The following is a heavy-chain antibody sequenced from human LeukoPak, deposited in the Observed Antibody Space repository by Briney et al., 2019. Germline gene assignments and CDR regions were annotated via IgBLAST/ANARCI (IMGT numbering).Heavy chain of an antibody. CDR1: GYSFTSYW. D-gene: IGHD2-2*01. CDR3: ATPYPREYCSTSTCYFNY. V-gene: IGHV5-51*01. CDR2: IYPGDSDT. Sequence: GGSLKISCKGSGYSFTSYWIGWVRQMPGKGLEWMGIIYPGDSDTRYSPSFQGQVTISADKSISTAYLQWSSLKASDTVMYYCATPYPREYCSTSTCYFNYWGQGTPVTVSS. J-gene: IGHJ4*02.